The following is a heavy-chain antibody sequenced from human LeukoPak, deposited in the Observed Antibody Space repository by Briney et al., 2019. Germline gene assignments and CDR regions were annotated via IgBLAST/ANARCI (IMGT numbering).Heavy chain of an antibody. Sequence: GGSLRLSCSASGFIFRHYAVNWVRQSPGKGLEWVSGISGSGDSTYYADSVKGRFTVSRDNSKNTLYLQMNSLTAADTAVYFCAKALGDWPTTLDYWGRGTLVTVSP. CDR3: AKALGDWPTTLDY. CDR1: GFIFRHYA. D-gene: IGHD3-16*01. J-gene: IGHJ4*02. CDR2: ISGSGDST. V-gene: IGHV3-23*01.